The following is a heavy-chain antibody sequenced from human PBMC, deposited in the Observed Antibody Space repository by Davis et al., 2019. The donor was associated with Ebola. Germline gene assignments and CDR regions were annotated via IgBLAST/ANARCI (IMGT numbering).Heavy chain of an antibody. V-gene: IGHV4-34*01. Sequence: MPSETLSLTCAVYGGSFTDYFWSWIRQSPGKGLEWIGKVSHGGVSDYNPSLRSRVTISVDTSKNQFSLKMNPVTAADTAIYYCARDAFSLSRYDTEDHWGQGTLVTVSS. J-gene: IGHJ4*02. CDR3: ARDAFSLSRYDTEDH. CDR1: GGSFTDYF. D-gene: IGHD3-9*01. CDR2: VSHGGVS.